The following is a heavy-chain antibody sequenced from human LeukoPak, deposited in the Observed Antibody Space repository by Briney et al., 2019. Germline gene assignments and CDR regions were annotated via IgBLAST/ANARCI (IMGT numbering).Heavy chain of an antibody. J-gene: IGHJ6*02. Sequence: SETLSLTCTVSGGSISSSSYYWGWIRQPPGKGLEWIGSIYYSGSTYYNPSLKSRVTISVDTSKNQFSLKLSSVTAADTAVYYCAREGAIVAGNYYGMDVWGQGTTVTVSS. CDR2: IYYSGST. CDR3: AREGAIVAGNYYGMDV. CDR1: GGSISSSSYY. V-gene: IGHV4-39*07. D-gene: IGHD5-12*01.